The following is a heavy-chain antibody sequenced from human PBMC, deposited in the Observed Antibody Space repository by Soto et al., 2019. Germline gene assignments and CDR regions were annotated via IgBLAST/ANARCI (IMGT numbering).Heavy chain of an antibody. CDR3: ASHSRFTDSVRWFDT. D-gene: IGHD3-10*02. J-gene: IGHJ5*02. CDR1: GFSISSSGGG. Sequence: QITLKESGPTLVKATQTLSLTCTFSGFSISSSGGGVGWIRQTPGKALEWLALIYWNHDERYSPSLRSRLTITEDTSKNQVLLTMTNMHPADTGTYYCASHSRFTDSVRWFDTWGQGTLVTVSS. CDR2: IYWNHDE. V-gene: IGHV2-5*01.